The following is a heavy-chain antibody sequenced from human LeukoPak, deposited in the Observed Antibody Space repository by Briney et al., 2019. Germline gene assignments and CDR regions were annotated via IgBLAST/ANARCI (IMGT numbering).Heavy chain of an antibody. CDR1: GYTFTNYY. J-gene: IGHJ6*02. D-gene: IGHD4-17*01. CDR3: ARDTRTMTAVTRGQHYYYGLDV. CDR2: INPSDGGT. V-gene: IGHV1-46*01. Sequence: ASVRVSCKASGYTFTNYYLHWVRQAPGHGLEWMAIINPSDGGTYYEQKLQGRVTVTRDTSTSTVYMELSSLRSEDTAVYYCARDTRTMTAVTRGQHYYYGLDVWGQGTTVSVSS.